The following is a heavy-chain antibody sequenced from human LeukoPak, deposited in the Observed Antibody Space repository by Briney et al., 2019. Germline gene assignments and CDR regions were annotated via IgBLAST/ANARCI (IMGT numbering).Heavy chain of an antibody. CDR2: IYYSGNT. CDR1: GASISSYY. J-gene: IGHJ5*02. CDR3: ARDGTYCTNGVCSGSDP. D-gene: IGHD2-8*01. V-gene: IGHV4-59*01. Sequence: SETLSLTCTVSGASISSYYWSWIRPPPGKGLEWIGCIYYSGNTNYNPSLKSRVTISIDTSKKQFSLNLSSVTAADTAVYYCARDGTYCTNGVCSGSDPWGQGTLVTVSS.